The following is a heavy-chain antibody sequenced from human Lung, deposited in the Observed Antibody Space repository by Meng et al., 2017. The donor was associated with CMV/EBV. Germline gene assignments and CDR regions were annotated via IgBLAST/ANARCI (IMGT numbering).Heavy chain of an antibody. J-gene: IGHJ3*02. CDR1: GYTFTDYR. CDR3: ASKMYYDFWSAYRGTEGVDPFNI. V-gene: IGHV1-2*02. D-gene: IGHD3-3*01. Sequence: ASVXVSCQASGYTFTDYRMHWVRQAPGQGLEWMGWISPNNGGTNYEQRFQGRVTMTRDTSISTDYMELNRLTYDDTAMYYCASKMYYDFWSAYRGTEGVDPFNIWGQGTLVTVSS. CDR2: ISPNNGGT.